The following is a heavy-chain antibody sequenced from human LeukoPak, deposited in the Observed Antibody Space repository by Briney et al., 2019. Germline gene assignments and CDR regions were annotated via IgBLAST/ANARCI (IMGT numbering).Heavy chain of an antibody. CDR1: GFTFSSYG. CDR2: ISYDGSNP. CDR3: ATGYNSGWLSPGY. Sequence: PGGSLRLSCAASGFTFSSYGMHWVRQAPGKGLEWVAVISYDGSNPYYADSLKGRFTISRDNSKNTLYLQMNSLRAEDTAVYYCATGYNSGWLSPGYWGQGTLVTVSS. V-gene: IGHV3-30*03. J-gene: IGHJ4*02. D-gene: IGHD6-19*01.